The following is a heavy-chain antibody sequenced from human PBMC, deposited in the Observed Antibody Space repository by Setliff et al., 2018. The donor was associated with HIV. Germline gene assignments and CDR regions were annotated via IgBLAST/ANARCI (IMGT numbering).Heavy chain of an antibody. CDR3: ARGPESVAPRMCAFDI. Sequence: SETLSLTCAVYGGSFMGYYWNWIRQPPGKGLEWIGEINHSGNTNSNPSLKSRVTISVDPSKSQFSLRLNSVTAADTATYYCARGPESVAPRMCAFDIWGQGTMGTVS. D-gene: IGHD6-6*01. CDR2: INHSGNT. V-gene: IGHV4-34*01. J-gene: IGHJ3*02. CDR1: GGSFMGYY.